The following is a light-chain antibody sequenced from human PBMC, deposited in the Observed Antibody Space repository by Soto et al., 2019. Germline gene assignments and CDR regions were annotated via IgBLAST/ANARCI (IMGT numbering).Light chain of an antibody. J-gene: IGKJ1*01. Sequence: DIQMTQSPSSLSASVGDRVTITSRQSQSINTYLNWYQQKPGKAPKLLIYGASSLRSGVPLRFSGSGSGTDFTLTISSLEPEDFATYYCQESFSSLWGTCGQGTKVDIK. CDR3: QESFSSLWGT. CDR2: GAS. CDR1: QSINTY. V-gene: IGKV1-39*01.